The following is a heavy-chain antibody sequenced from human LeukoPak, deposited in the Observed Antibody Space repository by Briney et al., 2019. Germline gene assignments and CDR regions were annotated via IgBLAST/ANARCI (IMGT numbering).Heavy chain of an antibody. J-gene: IGHJ5*02. CDR1: GGSISSGGYY. Sequence: PSQTLSLTCTVSGGSISSGGYYWSWIRQHPGKGLEWIGYIYYSGGTYYNPSLKSRVTISVDTSKNQFSLKLSSVTAADTAVYYCARASPGRQQLVWWFDPWGQGTLVTVSS. CDR2: IYYSGGT. CDR3: ARASPGRQQLVWWFDP. V-gene: IGHV4-31*03. D-gene: IGHD6-13*01.